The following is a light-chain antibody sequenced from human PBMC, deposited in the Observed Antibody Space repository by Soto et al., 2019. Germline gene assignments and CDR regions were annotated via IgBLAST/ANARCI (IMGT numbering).Light chain of an antibody. V-gene: IGLV2-14*03. J-gene: IGLJ1*01. Sequence: QSALTQPASVSGSPGQSITISCTGTSSDIGSYNYVSWYQQLPGKVPKLIIYDVSNRPSGVSDRFSASKSGNAASLTISGLQAEDEADYYCSSYTSTSTLDVFGTGTKLTVL. CDR3: SSYTSTSTLDV. CDR1: SSDIGSYNY. CDR2: DVS.